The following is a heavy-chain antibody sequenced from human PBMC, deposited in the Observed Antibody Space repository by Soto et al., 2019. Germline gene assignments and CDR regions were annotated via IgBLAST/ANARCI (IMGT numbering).Heavy chain of an antibody. CDR2: TYYRSKWYN. J-gene: IGHJ1*01. Sequence: SQTLSLTCAISGDSVFSNSAAWNWIRQSPSRGLEWLGRTYYRSKWYNDYAGSVRSRITINPDTSKNQFSLHLNSVTPDDTAVYYCARDISGFFQHWGLGTLVTVSS. D-gene: IGHD3-3*02. CDR3: ARDISGFFQH. V-gene: IGHV6-1*01. CDR1: GDSVFSNSAA.